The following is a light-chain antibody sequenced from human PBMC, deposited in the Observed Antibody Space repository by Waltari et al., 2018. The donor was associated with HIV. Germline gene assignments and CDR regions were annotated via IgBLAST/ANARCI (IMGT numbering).Light chain of an antibody. J-gene: IGLJ3*02. CDR2: GVT. CDR1: GSDVGAYHY. Sequence: QSALTQPASMSGSPGQSISISCTGTGSDVGAYHYVSWYPFPPATTPKLLIFGVTTRPLGASERFSGANSANAAALTISDLQAEDEADYYCCSYAGNTLWVFGGGTKLTVL. CDR3: CSYAGNTLWV. V-gene: IGLV2-14*03.